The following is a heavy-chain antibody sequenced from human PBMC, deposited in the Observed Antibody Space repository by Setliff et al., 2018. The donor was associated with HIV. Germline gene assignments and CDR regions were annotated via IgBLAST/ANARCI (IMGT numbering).Heavy chain of an antibody. CDR3: ARGMDYYDTSGYYQYYFDY. J-gene: IGHJ4*02. V-gene: IGHV1-2*02. Sequence: ASVKVSCKASGYTFTGYYMHWVRQAPGQGLEWMGWINPNNGGTNYAQKFQGRVTMTRDTSINTAYMELSRLRSDDTAVYYCARGMDYYDTSGYYQYYFDYWGQGTLVTVSS. CDR2: INPNNGGT. CDR1: GYTFTGYY. D-gene: IGHD3-22*01.